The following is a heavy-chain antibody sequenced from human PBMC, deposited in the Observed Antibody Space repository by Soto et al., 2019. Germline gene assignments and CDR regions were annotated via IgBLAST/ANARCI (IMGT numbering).Heavy chain of an antibody. CDR2: IIPMFPTT. V-gene: IGHV1-69*13. CDR1: GDTFGRNA. CDR3: TKDGDSADYGY. D-gene: IGHD2-21*01. Sequence: SVKVSCKASGDTFGRNAIHWVRQAPGQGLEWLGGIIPMFPTTNYAQKFKGRLTIYADESTGTAYMEMTSLTSEDTAVYYCTKDGDSADYGYWGQGTLVTVSS. J-gene: IGHJ4*02.